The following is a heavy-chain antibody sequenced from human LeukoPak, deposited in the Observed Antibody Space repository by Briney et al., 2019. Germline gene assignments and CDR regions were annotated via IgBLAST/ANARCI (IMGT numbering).Heavy chain of an antibody. D-gene: IGHD3-22*01. CDR1: GFPFSSYS. CDR3: AKEGANYYYDY. CDR2: ISSSRTT. J-gene: IGHJ4*02. V-gene: IGHV3-48*01. Sequence: GGSLRLSCAASGFPFSSYSMNWVRQAPGEGLEWVSYISSSRTTSYADSVKGRFTISRDNAKNSLYLQMNSLRAEDTAVYYCAKEGANYYYDYWGQGTLVTVSS.